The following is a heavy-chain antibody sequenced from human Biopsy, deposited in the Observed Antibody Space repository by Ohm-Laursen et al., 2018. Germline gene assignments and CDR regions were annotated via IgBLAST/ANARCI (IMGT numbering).Heavy chain of an antibody. CDR2: INHSGST. CDR3: ARLPHGDYRYNFDY. D-gene: IGHD4-17*01. Sequence: GTLSLTCAVYGGSFTGYYWSWIRRPPGKGLEWIGEINHSGSTNYNPSLKSRVTISLDTSKNQLSLKLSSVTAADTAVYYCARLPHGDYRYNFDYWGQGTLVTVSS. J-gene: IGHJ4*02. V-gene: IGHV4-34*01. CDR1: GGSFTGYY.